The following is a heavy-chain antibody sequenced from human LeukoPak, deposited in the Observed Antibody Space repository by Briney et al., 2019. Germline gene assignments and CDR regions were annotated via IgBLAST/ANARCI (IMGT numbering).Heavy chain of an antibody. CDR2: IKSRTDGGTT. Sequence: PGGSLRLSCAASGFTFSNAWMSWVRQAPGKGLEWVGRIKSRTDGGTTEYAAPVKGRFTISRDDSKNTLYLQMNSLKTEDTAAYYCTTAPAAYTFDYWGQGTLVTVSS. V-gene: IGHV3-15*01. CDR3: TTAPAAYTFDY. D-gene: IGHD2-2*01. CDR1: GFTFSNAW. J-gene: IGHJ4*02.